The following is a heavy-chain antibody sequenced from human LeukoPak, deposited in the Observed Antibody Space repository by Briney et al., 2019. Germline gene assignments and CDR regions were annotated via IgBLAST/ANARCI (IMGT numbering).Heavy chain of an antibody. J-gene: IGHJ1*01. CDR2: ISGSGGST. D-gene: IGHD3-16*01. CDR1: GFTFSSYG. CDR3: AKDWASAAQVEYFQH. Sequence: GGSLRLSCAASGFTFSSYGMSWVRQAPGKGLEWVSAISGSGGSTYYADSVKGRFTISRDNSKNTLYLQMNSLRAEDTAVYYCAKDWASAAQVEYFQHWGQGTLVTVSS. V-gene: IGHV3-23*01.